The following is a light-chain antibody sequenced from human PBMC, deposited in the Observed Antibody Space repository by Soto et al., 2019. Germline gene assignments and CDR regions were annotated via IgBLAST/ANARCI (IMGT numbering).Light chain of an antibody. CDR2: AAS. V-gene: IGKV1-12*01. CDR1: QDISSW. Sequence: DIQMTQSPSSVSASIGDRVTITCRASQDISSWLAWYQQNPGKAPKVLIYAASSLQSGVPSRFSGSGSGTDFTLTISSLQPADIATYYCQQANTFPHTFGHGTRLEIK. J-gene: IGKJ5*01. CDR3: QQANTFPHT.